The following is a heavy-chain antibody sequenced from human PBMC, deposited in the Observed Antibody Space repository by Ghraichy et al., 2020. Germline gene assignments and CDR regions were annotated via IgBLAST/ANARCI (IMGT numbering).Heavy chain of an antibody. CDR1: GYTFTGYY. CDR2: INPNSGGT. J-gene: IGHJ6*03. D-gene: IGHD6-13*01. CDR3: ARQKGSSRWYSSYYYYLDV. Sequence: ASVKVSCKASGYTFTGYYMHWVRQAPGQGLEWMGRINPNSGGTTYAQKFQGRVTMTRDTSISTAYMELSRLRSDDTAVYYCARQKGSSRWYSSYYYYLDVWGKGTTVTVSS. V-gene: IGHV1-2*06.